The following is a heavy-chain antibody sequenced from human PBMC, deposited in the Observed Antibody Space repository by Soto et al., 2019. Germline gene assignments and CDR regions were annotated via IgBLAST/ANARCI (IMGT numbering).Heavy chain of an antibody. Sequence: QVQLVQSGAEVKKPGSSVKASCKASGGTFNSYAISWVRQAPGQGLEWMGGIIPIFGTANYAQKFQGRVTISADKSTSIVYMELSSLRSEDTAVYYCARALYSNYNYYYYGMDVWGQGTTVTVSS. CDR1: GGTFNSYA. V-gene: IGHV1-69*06. J-gene: IGHJ6*02. D-gene: IGHD4-4*01. CDR3: ARALYSNYNYYYYGMDV. CDR2: IIPIFGTA.